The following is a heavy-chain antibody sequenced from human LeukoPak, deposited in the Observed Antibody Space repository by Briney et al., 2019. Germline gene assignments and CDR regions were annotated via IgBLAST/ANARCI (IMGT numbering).Heavy chain of an antibody. CDR2: IWYDGSNK. Sequence: PGGSLRLSCAASGFTFSSYGMHWIRQAPGKGLEWVAVIWYDGSNKYYADSVKGRFTISRDSSKNTLYLQMNSLRAEDTAVYYCARADYYDSSGYPPLDYWGQGTLVTVSS. V-gene: IGHV3-33*08. D-gene: IGHD3-22*01. J-gene: IGHJ4*02. CDR3: ARADYYDSSGYPPLDY. CDR1: GFTFSSYG.